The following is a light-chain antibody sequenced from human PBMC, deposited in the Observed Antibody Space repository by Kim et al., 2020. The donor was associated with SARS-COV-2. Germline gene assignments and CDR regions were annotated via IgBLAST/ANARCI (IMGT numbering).Light chain of an antibody. V-gene: IGKV1-5*03. CDR2: DAS. J-gene: IGKJ4*01. Sequence: DIQMTQSPSTLSASVGDRVTITCRASQTISKRLAWYQQRPGKAPKLLIYDASNLERGVPPRFSGSVSGTEFTLTISSLQPDDFATYYCQQYNSYSITFGGGTKVDIK. CDR1: QTISKR. CDR3: QQYNSYSIT.